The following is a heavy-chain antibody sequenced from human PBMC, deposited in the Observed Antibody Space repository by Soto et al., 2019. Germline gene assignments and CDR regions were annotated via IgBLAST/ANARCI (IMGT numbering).Heavy chain of an antibody. D-gene: IGHD3-10*01. Sequence: PSETLSLTCTVSGFSISSGDYYWSWIRQPPGKGLEWIGYIYYSGSTYYNPSPKSRVTISVDTSKNQFSLKLSSVTAADTAVYYCARESGSGSYYNVYYYGMDVWGQGTTVTVSS. V-gene: IGHV4-30-4*01. CDR2: IYYSGST. CDR3: ARESGSGSYYNVYYYGMDV. J-gene: IGHJ6*02. CDR1: GFSISSGDYY.